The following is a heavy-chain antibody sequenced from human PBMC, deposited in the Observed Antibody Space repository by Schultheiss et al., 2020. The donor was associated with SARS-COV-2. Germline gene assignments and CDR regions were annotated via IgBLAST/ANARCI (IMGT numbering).Heavy chain of an antibody. J-gene: IGHJ4*02. Sequence: SETLSLTCTVSGGSVSSGSYYWSWIRQPPGKGLEWIGYIYYSGSTYYNPSLKSRVTMSVDTSKNQFSLKLSSVTAADTAVYYCARGPGGFEVDYWGQGTLVTVSS. CDR1: GGSVSSGSYY. D-gene: IGHD3-10*01. CDR2: IYYSGST. CDR3: ARGPGGFEVDY. V-gene: IGHV4-61*01.